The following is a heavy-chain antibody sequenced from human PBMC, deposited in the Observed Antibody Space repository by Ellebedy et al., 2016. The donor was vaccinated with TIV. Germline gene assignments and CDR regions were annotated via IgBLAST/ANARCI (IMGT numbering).Heavy chain of an antibody. D-gene: IGHD3-9*01. CDR1: GGSFSGYY. CDR3: ARGGTYYDILTGYYKIFYYYGMDV. V-gene: IGHV4-34*01. CDR2: INHSGST. J-gene: IGHJ6*02. Sequence: SETLSLXCAVYGGSFSGYYWSWIRQPPGKGLEWIGEINHSGSTNYNPSLKSRVTISVDTSKNQFSLKLSSVTAADTAVYYCARGGTYYDILTGYYKIFYYYGMDVWGQGTTVTVSS.